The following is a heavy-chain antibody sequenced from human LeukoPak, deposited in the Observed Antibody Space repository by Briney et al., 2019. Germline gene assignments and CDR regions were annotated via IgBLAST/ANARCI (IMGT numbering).Heavy chain of an antibody. CDR1: GGTFSSYA. V-gene: IGHV1-69*05. CDR3: ARVSASMDLSGWSYNWFDP. Sequence: ASVKVSCKPSGGTFSSYAISWVRQAPGQGLEWMGRIIPIFGTANYAQKFQGRVTITTDESTSTAYMELSSLRSEDTAVYYCARVSASMDLSGWSYNWFDPWGQGTLVTVSS. J-gene: IGHJ5*02. CDR2: IIPIFGTA. D-gene: IGHD6-19*01.